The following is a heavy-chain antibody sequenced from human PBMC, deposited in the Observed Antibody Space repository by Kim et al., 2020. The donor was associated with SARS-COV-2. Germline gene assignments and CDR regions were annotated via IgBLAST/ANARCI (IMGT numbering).Heavy chain of an antibody. J-gene: IGHJ4*02. D-gene: IGHD4-17*01. CDR1: GGSISSGGYY. V-gene: IGHV4-31*03. CDR2: IYYSGST. CDR3: ARDGGGMTTVTPSDY. Sequence: SETLSLTCTVSGGSISSGGYYWSWIRQHPGKGLEWIGYIYYSGSTYYNPSLKSRVTISVDTSKNQFSLKLSSVTAADTAVYYCARDGGGMTTVTPSDYWGQGTLVTVSS.